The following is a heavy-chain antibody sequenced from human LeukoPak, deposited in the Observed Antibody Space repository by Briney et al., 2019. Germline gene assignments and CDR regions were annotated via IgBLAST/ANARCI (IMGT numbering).Heavy chain of an antibody. D-gene: IGHD6-6*01. Sequence: GGSLRLSCAASGFTFSSDSMNWVRQAPGKGLEWVAVIWYDGSNKYYADSVKGRFTISRDNSKNTLYLQMNSLRAEDTAVYYCARDLGIAARVLTANWFDPWGQGTLVTVSS. V-gene: IGHV3-33*08. CDR1: GFTFSSDS. CDR2: IWYDGSNK. CDR3: ARDLGIAARVLTANWFDP. J-gene: IGHJ5*02.